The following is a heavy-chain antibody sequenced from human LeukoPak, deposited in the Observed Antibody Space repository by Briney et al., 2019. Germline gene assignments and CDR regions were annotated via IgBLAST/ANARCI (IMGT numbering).Heavy chain of an antibody. J-gene: IGHJ6*03. CDR2: ISPSGGST. D-gene: IGHD3-22*01. V-gene: IGHV1-46*01. CDR1: GYTFTSNY. Sequence: ASVKVSCKAFGYTFTSNYMHWVRQAPGQGPEWMGVISPSGGSTTYAQKFQGRVTLTRDMSTSTDYLELSSLRSDDTAVYYCARGPGGRRGYYPLEDSYYYYYMDVWGKGTTVTVSS. CDR3: ARGPGGRRGYYPLEDSYYYYYMDV.